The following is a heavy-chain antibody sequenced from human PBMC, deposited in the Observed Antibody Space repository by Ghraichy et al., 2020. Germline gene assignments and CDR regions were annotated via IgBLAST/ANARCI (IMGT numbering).Heavy chain of an antibody. CDR1: GYTFTTYG. CDR2: ISGRNDRA. CDR3: ARDDGRGSYCVY. D-gene: IGHD5-12*01. J-gene: IGHJ4*01. Sequence: ASVKVSCKASGYTFTTYGFSWVRQAPGQGLEWMGWISGRNDRAKYAQKVQGRVTMTTDSYTNTAYMELTSLTTDDTAVYYCARDDGRGSYCVYWGHGTLVTVSS. V-gene: IGHV1-18*01.